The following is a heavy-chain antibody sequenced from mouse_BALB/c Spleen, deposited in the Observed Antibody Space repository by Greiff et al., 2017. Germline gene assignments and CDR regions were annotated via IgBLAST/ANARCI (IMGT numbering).Heavy chain of an antibody. CDR2: IYPGDGDT. Sequence: VQLQQSGAELARPGASVKLSCKASGYTFTSYWMQWVKQRLGQGLEWIGAIYPGDGDTRYTQKFKGKATLTADKSSSTAYMQLSSLASEDSAVYYCASVYGNYWYFDVWGAGTTVTVSS. CDR1: GYTFTSYW. D-gene: IGHD2-1*01. V-gene: IGHV1-87*01. J-gene: IGHJ1*01. CDR3: ASVYGNYWYFDV.